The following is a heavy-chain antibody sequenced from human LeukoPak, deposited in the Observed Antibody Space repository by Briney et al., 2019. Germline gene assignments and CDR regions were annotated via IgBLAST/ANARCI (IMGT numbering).Heavy chain of an antibody. D-gene: IGHD6-13*01. CDR3: ARGNFGYHSSWSFDP. CDR2: IYSGGGT. V-gene: IGHV3-66*01. CDR1: GFTFSSYS. Sequence: GGSLRLSCAASGFTFSSYSMTWVRQAPGKGLEWVSVIYSGGGTNYADSVKGRFTISRDNSKNTLYLQMTSLRAEDTALYYCARGNFGYHSSWSFDPWGQGTLVTVSS. J-gene: IGHJ5*02.